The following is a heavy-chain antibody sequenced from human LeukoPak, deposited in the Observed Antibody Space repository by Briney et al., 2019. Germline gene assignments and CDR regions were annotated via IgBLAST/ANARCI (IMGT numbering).Heavy chain of an antibody. V-gene: IGHV3-7*01. J-gene: IGHJ6*03. CDR2: IKQDGSEA. CDR1: GFTFSSYW. Sequence: GGSLRLSCAASGFTFSSYWMTWVRQAPGKGLEWVANIKQDGSEAYYVDSVKGRFTVSRDNAKNSLYLQLNSLGAEDTAVYYWATRYFTIPACRAPPYHCMDNWGKGTTVTVSS. CDR3: ATRYFTIPACRAPPYHCMDN. D-gene: IGHD2-8*01.